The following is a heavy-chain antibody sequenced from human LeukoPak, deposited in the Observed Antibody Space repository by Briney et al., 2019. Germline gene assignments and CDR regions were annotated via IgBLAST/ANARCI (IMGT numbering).Heavy chain of an antibody. D-gene: IGHD5-12*01. CDR2: IKQDGSEK. CDR1: GFTFSSYW. J-gene: IGHJ5*02. V-gene: IGHV3-7*03. Sequence: GGSLRLSCAASGFTFSSYWMSWVRQAPGKGLEWVANIKQDGSEKYYVDSVKGRFTISRDNPKNTLYLQMDSLRAEDTAVYYCARDQKGGRNSGYDLGESWGQGTLVTVSS. CDR3: ARDQKGGRNSGYDLGES.